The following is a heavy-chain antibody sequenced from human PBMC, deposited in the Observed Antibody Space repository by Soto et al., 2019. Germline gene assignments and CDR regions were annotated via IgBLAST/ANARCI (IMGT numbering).Heavy chain of an antibody. Sequence: GGSLRLSCAASGFTFSSYGMHWVRQAPGKGLEWVAVISYDGSNKYYADSVKGRFTISRDNSKNTLYLQMNSLRAEDTAVYYCAKDTLDYYDSSGYSEYWGQGTLVTVSS. D-gene: IGHD3-22*01. CDR2: ISYDGSNK. CDR3: AKDTLDYYDSSGYSEY. J-gene: IGHJ4*02. V-gene: IGHV3-30*18. CDR1: GFTFSSYG.